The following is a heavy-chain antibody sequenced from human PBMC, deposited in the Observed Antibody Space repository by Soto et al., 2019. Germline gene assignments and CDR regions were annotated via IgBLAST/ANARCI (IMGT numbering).Heavy chain of an antibody. Sequence: KPSETLSLTCTVSGGSISSSNYHWGWIRQPPGKGLEWIGSMYYSGSTYYNPSLKSRVTISVDTSKNQFSLKLTSVTAADTAVYFCASSSFLRSGDLFHGLDVWGQGTTVTAP. CDR3: ASSSFLRSGDLFHGLDV. D-gene: IGHD3-10*01. CDR1: GGSISSSNYH. J-gene: IGHJ6*02. V-gene: IGHV4-39*01. CDR2: MYYSGST.